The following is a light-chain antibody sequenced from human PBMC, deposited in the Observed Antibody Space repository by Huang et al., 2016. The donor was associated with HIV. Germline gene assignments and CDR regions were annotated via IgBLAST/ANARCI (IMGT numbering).Light chain of an antibody. CDR1: QSISNW. CDR3: QQYNSHSRT. CDR2: KTS. J-gene: IGKJ1*01. V-gene: IGKV1-5*03. Sequence: DIQMTQSPSTLSASVGDRVMITCRASQSISNWLAWYQQKPGKAPNLLIYKTSTLERGVPSRFRGSGSGKEFTLTISSLQPDDFATYYCQQYNSHSRTFGQGTKVEIK.